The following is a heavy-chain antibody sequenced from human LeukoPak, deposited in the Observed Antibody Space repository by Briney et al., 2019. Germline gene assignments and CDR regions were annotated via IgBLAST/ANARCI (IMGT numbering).Heavy chain of an antibody. CDR2: IKQDGSEE. CDR3: ARHPYGVLDY. Sequence: GGSLRLSCAASGFTFSNCWMTWVRQAPGKGLEWVASIKQDGSEEYYVDSVKGRFTISRDNAKNSLYLQMNSLRVEDTAVYYCARHPYGVLDYWGQGTLVTVSS. D-gene: IGHD4-17*01. J-gene: IGHJ4*02. V-gene: IGHV3-7*01. CDR1: GFTFSNCW.